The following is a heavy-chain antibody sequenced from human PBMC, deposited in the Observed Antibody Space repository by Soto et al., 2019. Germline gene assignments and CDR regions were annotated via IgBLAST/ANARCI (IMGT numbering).Heavy chain of an antibody. Sequence: PSETLSLTCTVSGGSISSYYWSWIRQHPGKGLEWIGYIYYSGSTYYNPSLKSRVTISVDTSKNQFSLKLSSVTVADTAVYYCASGSWFCSSTSCYKFWFDPWGQGTLVTVSS. CDR3: ASGSWFCSSTSCYKFWFDP. CDR2: IYYSGST. D-gene: IGHD2-2*02. J-gene: IGHJ5*02. V-gene: IGHV4-59*06. CDR1: GGSISSYY.